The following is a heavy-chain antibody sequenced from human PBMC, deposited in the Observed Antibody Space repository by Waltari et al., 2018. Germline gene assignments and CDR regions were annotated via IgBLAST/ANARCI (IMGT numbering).Heavy chain of an antibody. V-gene: IGHV3-23*01. CDR2: INNSGSST. J-gene: IGHJ4*02. CDR1: GFTFSNYA. D-gene: IGHD2-2*01. CDR3: AKDSASLSEY. Sequence: EVQLLESGGGLVQPGGSLRLSCAASGFTFSNYAMTWVRQAPGKGLEWVSVINNSGSSTYYADSVKGRFTISRDNSKDTLYLQMNSLRADDTAIYYCAKDSASLSEYWGQGTLVTVSS.